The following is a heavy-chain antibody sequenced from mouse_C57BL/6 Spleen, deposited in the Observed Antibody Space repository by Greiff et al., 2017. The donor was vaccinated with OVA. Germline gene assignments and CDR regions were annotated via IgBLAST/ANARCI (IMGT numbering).Heavy chain of an antibody. V-gene: IGHV5-16*01. J-gene: IGHJ4*01. CDR1: GFTFSDYY. D-gene: IGHD2-10*02. CDR3: AREVWPYYAMDY. CDR2: INYDGSST. Sequence: EVKLMESEGGLVQPGSSMKLSCTASGFTFSDYYMAWVRQVPEKGLEWVANINYDGSSTYYLDSLKSRFIISRDNAKNILYLQMSSLKSEDTATYYCAREVWPYYAMDYWGQGTSVTVSS.